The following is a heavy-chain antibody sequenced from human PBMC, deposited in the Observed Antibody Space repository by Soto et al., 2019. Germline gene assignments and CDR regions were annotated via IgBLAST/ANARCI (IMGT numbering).Heavy chain of an antibody. Sequence: QVQLQESGPRLVKPSETLSLTCSVSGGSISTYHWNWIRQPPGKGLEWIGYINYSGSTHYNPSLKSRVTISVDTSKNQFSLMLNSVTAADTAVYYCARRGNWGSDEFDYWAQGTLVTVSS. D-gene: IGHD7-27*01. CDR1: GGSISTYH. J-gene: IGHJ4*02. CDR2: INYSGST. V-gene: IGHV4-59*08. CDR3: ARRGNWGSDEFDY.